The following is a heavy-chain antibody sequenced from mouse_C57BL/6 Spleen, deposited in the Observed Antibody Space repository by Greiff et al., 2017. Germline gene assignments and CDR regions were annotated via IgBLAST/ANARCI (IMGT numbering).Heavy chain of an antibody. CDR2: IHPNSGST. V-gene: IGHV1-64*01. CDR1: GYTFTSYW. J-gene: IGHJ2*01. Sequence: QVQLQQPGAELVKPGASVKLSCKASGYTFTSYWMHWVKQRPGPGLEWIGMIHPNSGSTNYNEKFKSKATLTVDKSSSTAYMQLSSLTSEDSAVYYCARSDYGSSYGYFDYWGQGTTLTVSS. D-gene: IGHD1-1*01. CDR3: ARSDYGSSYGYFDY.